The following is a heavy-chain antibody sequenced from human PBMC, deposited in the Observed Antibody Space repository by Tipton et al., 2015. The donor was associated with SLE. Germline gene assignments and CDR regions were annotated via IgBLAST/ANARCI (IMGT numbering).Heavy chain of an antibody. CDR2: VHTSGTT. V-gene: IGHV4-4*08. J-gene: IGHJ4*02. D-gene: IGHD3-22*01. Sequence: TLSLTCTVSGGSINDYYWSWIRQTPGEGLEWIGYVHTSGTTIYNPSLKSRVSISVDTSEKQVSLRLNSVTAADTAVYYCARDLGYYDNSGLAYWGQGTLVTVSS. CDR1: GGSINDYY. CDR3: ARDLGYYDNSGLAY.